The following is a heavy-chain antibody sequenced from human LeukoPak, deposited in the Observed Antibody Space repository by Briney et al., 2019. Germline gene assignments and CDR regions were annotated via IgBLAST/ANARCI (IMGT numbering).Heavy chain of an antibody. D-gene: IGHD6-19*01. Sequence: GGSLRPSCAASGFTVSSNYMSWVRQAPGKGLEWVSVIYSGGSTYYADSVKGRFTISRDNSKNTLYLQMNSLRAEDTAVYYCARECGIAVAGTRSGLPRYYYYGMDVWGQGTTVTVSS. CDR1: GFTVSSNY. CDR3: ARECGIAVAGTRSGLPRYYYYGMDV. CDR2: IYSGGST. J-gene: IGHJ6*02. V-gene: IGHV3-66*01.